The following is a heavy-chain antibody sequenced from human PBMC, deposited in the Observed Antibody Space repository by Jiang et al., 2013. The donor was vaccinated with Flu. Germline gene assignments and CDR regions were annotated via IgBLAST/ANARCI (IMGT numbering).Heavy chain of an antibody. V-gene: IGHV1-46*01. D-gene: IGHD3-10*01. CDR2: INPSGGST. J-gene: IGHJ4*02. CDR1: GYTFTSYY. Sequence: SGAEVKKPGASVKVSCKASGYTFTSYYVHWVRQAPGQGPEWMGIINPSGGSTRYAQKFQGRVTMTRDTSTSTVYMELSSLRYEDTAVYYCARDQRWFGESSNWFDPEPFFDFWGQGTLVSVS. CDR3: ARDQRWFGESSNWFDPEPFFDF.